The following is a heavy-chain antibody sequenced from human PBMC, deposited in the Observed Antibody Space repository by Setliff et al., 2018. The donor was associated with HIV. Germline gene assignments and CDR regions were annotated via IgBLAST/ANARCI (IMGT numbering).Heavy chain of an antibody. J-gene: IGHJ3*02. D-gene: IGHD3-9*01. Sequence: SETLSLTCAVSGYSISSGYYWGWIRQPPGKGLEWIGNIYQSGSSYYNPSLKSRVTISRDTSKHQSSLKLSSVTAADSAGYYCARRWGDILTGPDTFDIWGQGTMVTVSS. CDR1: GYSISSGYY. CDR3: ARRWGDILTGPDTFDI. CDR2: IYQSGSS. V-gene: IGHV4-38-2*01.